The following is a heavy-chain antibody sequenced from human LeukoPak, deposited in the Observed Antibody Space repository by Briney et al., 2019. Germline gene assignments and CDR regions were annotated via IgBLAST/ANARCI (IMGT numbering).Heavy chain of an antibody. CDR1: GFTFSAYS. V-gene: IGHV3-21*01. D-gene: IGHD2-15*01. Sequence: GRSLRLSCAASGFTFSAYSMNWVRQAPGKGLEWVSSISSGSRYIYYADSVKGRFTISRDNAKDSLYLQMNSLRAEDTAVYYCAKCSGGNCYHSDDHWGQGTLVTVSP. CDR3: AKCSGGNCYHSDDH. J-gene: IGHJ5*02. CDR2: ISSGSRYI.